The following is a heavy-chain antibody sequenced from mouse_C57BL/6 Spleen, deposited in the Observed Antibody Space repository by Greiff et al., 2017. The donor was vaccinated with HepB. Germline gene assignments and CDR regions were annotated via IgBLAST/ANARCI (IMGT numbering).Heavy chain of an antibody. Sequence: EVMLVESGGGLVQPKGSLKLSCAASGFSFNTYAMNWVRQAPGKGLEWVARIRSKSNNYATYYADSVKDRFTISRDDSESMLYLQMNNLKTEDTAMYYCVRHYDGYYNYFDYWGQGTTLTVSS. V-gene: IGHV10-1*01. D-gene: IGHD2-3*01. CDR3: VRHYDGYYNYFDY. CDR2: IRSKSNNYAT. J-gene: IGHJ2*01. CDR1: GFSFNTYA.